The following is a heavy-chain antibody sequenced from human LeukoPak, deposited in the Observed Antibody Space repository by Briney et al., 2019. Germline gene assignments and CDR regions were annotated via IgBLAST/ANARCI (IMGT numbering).Heavy chain of an antibody. D-gene: IGHD5-18*01. J-gene: IGHJ6*02. Sequence: TSETLSLTCAVYGGSFSGYYWSWIRQPPGKGLEWIGEINHSGSTNYNPSLKSRVTISVDTSKNQFSLKLISVTAADTAVYYCARTGYSYGWYGMDAWGQGTTVTVSS. V-gene: IGHV4-34*01. CDR2: INHSGST. CDR1: GGSFSGYY. CDR3: ARTGYSYGWYGMDA.